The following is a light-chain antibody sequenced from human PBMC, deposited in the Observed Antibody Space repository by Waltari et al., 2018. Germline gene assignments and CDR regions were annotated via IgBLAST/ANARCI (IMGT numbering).Light chain of an antibody. J-gene: IGLJ3*02. Sequence: QSVLTQPPSVSAAPGQKVTISCSGSDSNIGNNYVSWYRQLPGTAPKLLIYDNNKRPSGIPDRFSVSRSGTSATLGITGLQTGDEADYYCGTWDNSLSAGVFGGGTKLTVL. CDR1: DSNIGNNY. CDR3: GTWDNSLSAGV. CDR2: DNN. V-gene: IGLV1-51*01.